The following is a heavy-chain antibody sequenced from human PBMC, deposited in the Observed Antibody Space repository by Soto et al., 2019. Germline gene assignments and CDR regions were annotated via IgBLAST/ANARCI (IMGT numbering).Heavy chain of an antibody. CDR2: IKQDGSEK. D-gene: IGHD4-4*01. CDR3: ARGGDGYSYYPFDF. Sequence: GGSLRLSCSASGFTFSSYWMSWVRQAPGKGLEWVANIKQDGSEKYYVDSVKGRFTISRDNAKNSLYLQMNSLRAEDTAVYYCARGGDGYSYYPFDFWGQGALVTVSS. J-gene: IGHJ4*02. V-gene: IGHV3-7*01. CDR1: GFTFSSYW.